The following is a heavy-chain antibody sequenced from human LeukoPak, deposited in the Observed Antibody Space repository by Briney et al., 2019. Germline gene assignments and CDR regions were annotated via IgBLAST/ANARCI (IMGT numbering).Heavy chain of an antibody. D-gene: IGHD2-21*01. CDR1: GFTFSAHW. CDR2: TNSDETIT. CDR3: ARVWFKNGRGDYFDY. V-gene: IGHV3-74*01. J-gene: IGHJ4*02. Sequence: AGGSLRLSCAVSGFTFSAHWMHWVRQAPGKGLVWVSRTNSDETITTYADSVKGRFTISRHNAKNTLYLQMNSLRAEDTAVNYCARVWFKNGRGDYFDYWGQGTLVTVSS.